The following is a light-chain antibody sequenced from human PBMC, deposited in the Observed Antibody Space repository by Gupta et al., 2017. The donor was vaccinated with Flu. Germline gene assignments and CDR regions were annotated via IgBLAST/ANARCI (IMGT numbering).Light chain of an antibody. J-gene: IGLJ2*01. Sequence: QSVLTQPPSASGTPGQRVTISCSGSSSNIGSNTVNWYQQLPGTAPKLLIYINNQRPSGVPDRFSGSKYGTSAALTTSGLQAEEEADYYCAAWDASMNVVVFGGGTKLTVL. CDR3: AAWDASMNVVV. CDR1: SSNIGSNT. V-gene: IGLV1-44*01. CDR2: INN.